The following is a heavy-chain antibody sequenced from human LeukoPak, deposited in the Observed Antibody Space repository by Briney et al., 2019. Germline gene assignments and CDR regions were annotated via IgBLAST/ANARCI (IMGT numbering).Heavy chain of an antibody. CDR3: AKELLFFWFDP. CDR1: GFTFSSYS. J-gene: IGHJ5*02. D-gene: IGHD3-3*01. Sequence: PGGSLRLSCAASGFTFSSYSMNWVRQAPGKGLEWVSYISSSSSTIYYADSVKGRFTISRDNAKNSLYLQMNSLRAEDTAVYYCAKELLFFWFDPWGQGTLVTVSS. CDR2: ISSSSSTI. V-gene: IGHV3-48*01.